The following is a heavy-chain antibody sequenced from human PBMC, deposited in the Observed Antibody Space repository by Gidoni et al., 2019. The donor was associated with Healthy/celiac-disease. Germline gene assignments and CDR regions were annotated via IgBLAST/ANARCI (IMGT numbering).Heavy chain of an antibody. D-gene: IGHD3-10*01. Sequence: QVQLQESGPGLVKPSETLSLTCTVSGGSISSYYWTWFRQPPGQGLEWIGYIYYSGSTNYNPSLKSRVTISVDTSKNQFSLKLSSVTAADTAVYYCARERRFGELGAKPGSNLSKYYYYYGMDVWGQGTTVTVSS. CDR3: ARERRFGELGAKPGSNLSKYYYYYGMDV. CDR1: GGSISSYY. CDR2: IYYSGST. J-gene: IGHJ6*02. V-gene: IGHV4-59*01.